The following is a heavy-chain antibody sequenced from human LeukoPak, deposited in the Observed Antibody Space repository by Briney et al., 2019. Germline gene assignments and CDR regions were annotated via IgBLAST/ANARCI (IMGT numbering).Heavy chain of an antibody. V-gene: IGHV3-48*03. Sequence: GRSLRLSCAASGFTFSSYAMHWVSQAPGKGLEWVAYTTSSDSRIHYADSVRGRFTISRDNAKNSLYLQMNNLRADDTAVYYCARVVYSSLMDVWGQGTTVTVSS. J-gene: IGHJ6*02. D-gene: IGHD6-13*01. CDR1: GFTFSSYA. CDR2: TTSSDSRI. CDR3: ARVVYSSLMDV.